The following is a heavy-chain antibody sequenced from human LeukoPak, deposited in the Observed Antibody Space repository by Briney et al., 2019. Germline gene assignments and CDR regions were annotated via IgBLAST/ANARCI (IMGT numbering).Heavy chain of an antibody. CDR1: GFTFDDYA. D-gene: IGHD6-6*01. Sequence: PGGSLRLSCAASGFTFDDYAMHWVRQAPGKGLEWVSLISGDGGSTYYADSVKGRFTISRDNSKNSLYLQMNSLRTEDTVLYYCAKDYSSSSPLDYWGQGTLVTVSS. V-gene: IGHV3-43*02. J-gene: IGHJ4*02. CDR2: ISGDGGST. CDR3: AKDYSSSSPLDY.